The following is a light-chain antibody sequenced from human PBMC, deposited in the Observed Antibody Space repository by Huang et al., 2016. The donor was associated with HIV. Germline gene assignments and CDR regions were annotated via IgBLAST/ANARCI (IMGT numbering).Light chain of an antibody. Sequence: DIVMTQSPDSLAVSLGERATINCKSSQSVLYSSKNKNYLAWYQQKPGQPPKLLIYWAATRESGVPDRFSGSGSGTDFTLTISSLQAEDVAVYYCHQYYSTLRTFGQGTKVEIK. V-gene: IGKV4-1*01. CDR2: WAA. J-gene: IGKJ1*01. CDR1: QSVLYSSKNKNY. CDR3: HQYYSTLRT.